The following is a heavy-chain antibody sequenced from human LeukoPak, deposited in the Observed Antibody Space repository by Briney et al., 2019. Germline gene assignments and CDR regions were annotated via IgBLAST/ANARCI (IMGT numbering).Heavy chain of an antibody. J-gene: IGHJ4*02. D-gene: IGHD1-26*01. CDR3: AKGPLRDDTGSYFDY. CDR2: IRYDGSNK. CDR1: GFTFSSYA. Sequence: GGSLRLSCAASGFTFSSYAMSWVRQAPGKGLEWVAFIRYDGSNKFYADSVKGRFTISRDNSKNTLFLQMNNLRAEDTAVYYCAKGPLRDDTGSYFDYWGQGTLVTVSS. V-gene: IGHV3-30*02.